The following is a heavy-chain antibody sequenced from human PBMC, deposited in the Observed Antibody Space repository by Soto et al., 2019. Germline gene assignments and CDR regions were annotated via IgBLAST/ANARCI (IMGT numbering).Heavy chain of an antibody. Sequence: PGEPLKISCKGSGYSFTNHWIGWVRQMPGKGLEWMGIIYPGDSDTRYSPSFQGQVTISADKSISTAYLRWSSLRASDTAIYYCARLEYGDRSYFDFWGQGALVTVSS. J-gene: IGHJ4*02. V-gene: IGHV5-51*01. CDR1: GYSFTNHW. D-gene: IGHD4-17*01. CDR3: ARLEYGDRSYFDF. CDR2: IYPGDSDT.